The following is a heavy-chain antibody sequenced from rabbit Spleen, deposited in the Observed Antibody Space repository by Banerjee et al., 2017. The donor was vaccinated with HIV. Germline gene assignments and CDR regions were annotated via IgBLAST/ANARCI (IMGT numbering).Heavy chain of an antibody. Sequence: QSLEESGGDLVKPGASLTLTCTASGFSFSSSYYMCWVRQAPGKGLEYIACIYAGSSGSTYYASWAKGRFTISKTSSTTVTLQMTSLTAADTATYFCARGFASSSGYYLNLWGPGTLVTVS. CDR1: GFSFSSSYY. J-gene: IGHJ4*01. CDR3: ARGFASSSGYYLNL. V-gene: IGHV1S40*01. D-gene: IGHD1-1*01. CDR2: IYAGSSGST.